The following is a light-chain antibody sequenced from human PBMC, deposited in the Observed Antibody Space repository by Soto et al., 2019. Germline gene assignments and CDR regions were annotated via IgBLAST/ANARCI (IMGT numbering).Light chain of an antibody. V-gene: IGKV3-11*01. CDR2: DAS. Sequence: EIVLTQSPATLSLSPGERATLSCRASQSVSSYLAWYQQQPGQAPRLLIYDASNRATGIPVRFSGSGSGTDFTLTISSLEPEDFAVYYCQQRGDWPPVFTFGPGTKVDIK. J-gene: IGKJ3*01. CDR1: QSVSSY. CDR3: QQRGDWPPVFT.